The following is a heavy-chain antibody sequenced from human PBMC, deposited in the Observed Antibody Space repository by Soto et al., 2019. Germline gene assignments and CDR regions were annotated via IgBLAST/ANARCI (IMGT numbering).Heavy chain of an antibody. D-gene: IGHD2-15*01. CDR1: KFTFSSYA. J-gene: IGHJ4*02. V-gene: IGHV3-23*01. CDR3: AKGPRIIYFDN. CDR2: VSGNGDST. Sequence: PGGSLRLSCAASKFTFSSYAMTWVRQAPGKGLEWVSGVSGNGDSTYYADSVKGRFTISRDNSKNTLYLQMNSLRAEDTAVYYCAKGPRIIYFDNWGQGTLVTAPQ.